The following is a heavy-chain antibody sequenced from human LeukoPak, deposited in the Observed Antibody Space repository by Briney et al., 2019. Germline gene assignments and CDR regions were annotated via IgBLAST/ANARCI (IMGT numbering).Heavy chain of an antibody. CDR1: GFTFSNSW. CDR3: ARDRAYGTFDY. D-gene: IGHD4-17*01. CDR2: SNADGSEE. J-gene: IGHJ4*02. V-gene: IGHV3-7*01. Sequence: GGSLRLSCADSGFTFSNSWMSWVRQAPGGGLEWVATSNADGSEEFYVESVKGRFTISRNNARNSLFLHMDSLRAEDTAVYYCARDRAYGTFDYWGQGTLVTVSS.